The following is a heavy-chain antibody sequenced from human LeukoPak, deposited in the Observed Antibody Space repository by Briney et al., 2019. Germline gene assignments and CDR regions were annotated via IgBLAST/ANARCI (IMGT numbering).Heavy chain of an antibody. CDR3: ARGETYYYDSSGPAPYGMDV. J-gene: IGHJ6*02. V-gene: IGHV1-8*01. D-gene: IGHD3-22*01. CDR2: MNPNSGNT. CDR1: GYTFTSYD. Sequence: ASVKVSCKASGYTFTSYDINWVRQATGQGLEWMGWMNPNSGNTGYAQKFQGRVTMTRNTSISTAYMELSSLRPEDTAVYYCARGETYYYDSSGPAPYGMDVWGQGTTVTVSS.